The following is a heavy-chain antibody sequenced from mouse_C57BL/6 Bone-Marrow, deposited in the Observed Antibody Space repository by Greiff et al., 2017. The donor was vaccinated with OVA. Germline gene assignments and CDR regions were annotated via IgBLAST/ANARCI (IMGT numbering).Heavy chain of an antibody. Sequence: VQLQQPGAELVKPGASVKLSCKASGYTFTSYWMHWVKQRPGQGLEWIGMIHPNSGSTNYDEKFKSKATLTVDKSSSTAYMQLSSLTSEDSAVYDCARRGSWYFDVWGTGTTVTVSS. J-gene: IGHJ1*03. CDR1: GYTFTSYW. V-gene: IGHV1-64*01. CDR2: IHPNSGST. CDR3: ARRGSWYFDV.